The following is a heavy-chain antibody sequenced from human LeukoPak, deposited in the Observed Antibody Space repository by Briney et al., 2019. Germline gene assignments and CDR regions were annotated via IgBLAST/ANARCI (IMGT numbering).Heavy chain of an antibody. V-gene: IGHV4-59*01. J-gene: IGHJ4*02. Sequence: SETLSLTCTVSGGSISTYYWSWIRQSPGKGLEWIGYIYYSGSTNYNPSLKSRVTISVDTSKNQFSLKLSSVTAADTAVYYCARGATGYFDYWGQGTLVTVSS. CDR3: ARGATGYFDY. D-gene: IGHD1-1*01. CDR2: IYYSGST. CDR1: GGSISTYY.